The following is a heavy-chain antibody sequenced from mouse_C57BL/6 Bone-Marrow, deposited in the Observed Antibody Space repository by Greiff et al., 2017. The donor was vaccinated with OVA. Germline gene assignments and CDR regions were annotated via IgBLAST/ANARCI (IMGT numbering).Heavy chain of an antibody. CDR1: GFTFSDAW. CDR2: IRNKANNHAT. J-gene: IGHJ4*01. D-gene: IGHD2-3*01. V-gene: IGHV6-6*01. CDR3: TRYDGYPYYYAMDY. Sequence: EVQLQESGGGLVQPGGSMKLSCAASGFTFSDAWMDWVRQSPETGLEWVAEIRNKANNHATYYAESVKGRFTISRDDSKSSVYLQMNSLRAEDTGIYYCTRYDGYPYYYAMDYWGQGTSVTVSS.